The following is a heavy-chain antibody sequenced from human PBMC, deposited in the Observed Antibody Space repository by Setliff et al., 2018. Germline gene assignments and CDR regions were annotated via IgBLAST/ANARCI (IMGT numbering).Heavy chain of an antibody. V-gene: IGHV5-51*01. Sequence: GESLKISCKVSGYDFAYYWIAWVRQMPGKGLEWMGIIYPSDSDTKYSPSFQGQVTISADKSNKTAYLQLQRLSAEDTATYYCASSRTWIPVLDHCGQGTLVTVSS. CDR3: ASSRTWIPVLDH. D-gene: IGHD5-12*01. J-gene: IGHJ4*02. CDR1: GYDFAYYW. CDR2: IYPSDSDT.